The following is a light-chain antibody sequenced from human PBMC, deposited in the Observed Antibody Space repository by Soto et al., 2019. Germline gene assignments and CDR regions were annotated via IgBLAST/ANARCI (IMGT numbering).Light chain of an antibody. CDR1: QSISTY. J-gene: IGKJ4*01. CDR2: DAS. Sequence: IVLTQSPATLSLSPGERATLSCRAGQSISTYLAWYQQKSGQAPRLLIYDASNRATGTPARFSGSGSGTDFTLTIRSLEPEDSAVYYCQQRYVWLTFGGGTKVDSK. V-gene: IGKV3-11*01. CDR3: QQRYVWLT.